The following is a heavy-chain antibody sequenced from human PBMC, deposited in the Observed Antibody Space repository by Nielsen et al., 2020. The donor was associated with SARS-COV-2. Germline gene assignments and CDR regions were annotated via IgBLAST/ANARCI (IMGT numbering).Heavy chain of an antibody. V-gene: IGHV5-51*01. D-gene: IGHD3-16*01. CDR3: ARMGGERVHDY. CDR2: IYPDDSDT. CDR1: GYSFSTYW. J-gene: IGHJ4*02. Sequence: GESLKISCKGSGYSFSTYWIAWVRQMPGKGLEWMGIIYPDDSDTKYNPSFRGQVIISADKSITTAYLQWSSLKAADTAIYYCARMGGERVHDYWGQGTLVTVSS.